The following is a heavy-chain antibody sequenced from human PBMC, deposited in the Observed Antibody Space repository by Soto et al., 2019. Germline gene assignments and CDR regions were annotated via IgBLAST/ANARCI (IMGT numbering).Heavy chain of an antibody. J-gene: IGHJ3*02. CDR3: ARDDGYDFWSGSDAFDI. V-gene: IGHV1-18*01. Sequence: ASVKVSCKASGYTFTSYGISWVRQAPGQGLEWMGWISAYNGNTNYAQKLQGRVTMTTDTSTSTAYMELRSLRSDDTAVYYCARDDGYDFWSGSDAFDIWGQGTMVTVSS. CDR2: ISAYNGNT. D-gene: IGHD3-3*01. CDR1: GYTFTSYG.